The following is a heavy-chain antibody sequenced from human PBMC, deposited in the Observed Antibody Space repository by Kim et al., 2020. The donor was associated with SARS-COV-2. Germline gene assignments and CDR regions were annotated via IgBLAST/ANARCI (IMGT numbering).Heavy chain of an antibody. J-gene: IGHJ6*02. CDR2: IYYSGST. CDR1: GGSISSSSYY. CDR3: ARHIVVVTAMPDYYGMDV. V-gene: IGHV4-39*01. D-gene: IGHD2-21*02. Sequence: SETLSLTCTVSGGSISSSSYYWGWIRQPPGKGLEWIGSIYYSGSTYYNPSLKSRVTLSVDTSKNQFSLKLSSVTAADTAVYYCARHIVVVTAMPDYYGMDVWGQGTTVTVSS.